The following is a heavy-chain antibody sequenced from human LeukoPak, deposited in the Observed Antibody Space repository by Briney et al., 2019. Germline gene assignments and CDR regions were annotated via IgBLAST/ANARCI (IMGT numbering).Heavy chain of an antibody. Sequence: ASVKVSCKASGGTFSSYAISWVRQATGQGLEWMGWMNPNSGNTGYAQKFQGRVTITRNTSISTAYMELSSLRSEDTAVYYCARGSHGVWFAFDIWGQGTMVTVSS. V-gene: IGHV1-8*03. CDR3: ARGSHGVWFAFDI. CDR2: MNPNSGNT. J-gene: IGHJ3*02. CDR1: GGTFSSYA. D-gene: IGHD2-21*01.